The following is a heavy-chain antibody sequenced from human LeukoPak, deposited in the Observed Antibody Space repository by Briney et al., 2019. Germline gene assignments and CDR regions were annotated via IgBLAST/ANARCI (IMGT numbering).Heavy chain of an antibody. CDR2: IDTGTSTI. CDR3: ARDLSSSWGNY. J-gene: IGHJ4*02. CDR1: GFTFSTYS. D-gene: IGHD6-13*01. Sequence: PGGSLRRSCAASGFTFSTYSMNWVRQAPGKGLEWVSYIDTGTSTIYYADSVKGRFTISRDNAKNSLYLQMNSLRAEDTAVYYCARDLSSSWGNYWGQGTLVTVSS. V-gene: IGHV3-48*04.